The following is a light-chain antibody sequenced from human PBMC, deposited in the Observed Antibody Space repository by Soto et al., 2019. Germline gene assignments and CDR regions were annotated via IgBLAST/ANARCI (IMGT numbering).Light chain of an antibody. Sequence: SYELTQPPSVSLAPGKTARITCGGNNIGSKSVHWYQQKPGQAPVLVIYYDSDRPSGIPERFSGSNSGNTATLTISRVEAGDEADYYCQVWDSSSDHPGVFGGGTKLTVL. V-gene: IGLV3-21*04. CDR2: YDS. CDR3: QVWDSSSDHPGV. J-gene: IGLJ2*01. CDR1: NIGSKS.